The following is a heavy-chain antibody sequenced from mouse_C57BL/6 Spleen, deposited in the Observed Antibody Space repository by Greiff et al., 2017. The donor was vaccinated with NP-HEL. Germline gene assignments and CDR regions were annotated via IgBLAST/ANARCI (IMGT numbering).Heavy chain of an antibody. CDR3: ARTNYYGSRNFDY. CDR1: GYAFSSYW. J-gene: IGHJ2*01. D-gene: IGHD1-1*01. Sequence: QVQLQQSGAELVKPGASVKISCKASGYAFSSYWMNWVKQRPGTGLEWIGQIYPGDGDTNYNGKFKGKATLTADKSSSTAYMQLSSLTSEDSAVYFCARTNYYGSRNFDYWGQGTTLTVSS. CDR2: IYPGDGDT. V-gene: IGHV1-80*01.